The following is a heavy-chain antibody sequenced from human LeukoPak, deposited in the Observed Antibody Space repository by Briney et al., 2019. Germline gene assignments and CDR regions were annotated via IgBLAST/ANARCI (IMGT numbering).Heavy chain of an antibody. CDR3: AKDLRVLLWFGELLEPSSFDY. D-gene: IGHD3-10*01. Sequence: GGSLRLSCAAAGFTFSSYAMSWVRQAPGKVLEWVSAISGSGGSTYYAVSVKGRFTISRDNSKNTLYLQMNSLRAEDTAVYYCAKDLRVLLWFGELLEPSSFDYWGQGTLVTVSS. J-gene: IGHJ4*02. CDR1: GFTFSSYA. CDR2: ISGSGGST. V-gene: IGHV3-23*01.